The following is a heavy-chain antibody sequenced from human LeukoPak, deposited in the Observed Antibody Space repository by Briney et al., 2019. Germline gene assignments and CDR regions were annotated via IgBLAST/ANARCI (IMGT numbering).Heavy chain of an antibody. CDR1: GFTFSSYA. V-gene: IGHV3-23*01. Sequence: GGSLRLSCAASGFTFSSYAMSWVRQAPGKGLEWVSAVSGSAGSTYYADSVKGRFTISRDNSKNTLYLQMNGLRAEDTAVYYCAVSFYYYYMDVWGKGTTVTVSS. CDR3: AVSFYYYYMDV. J-gene: IGHJ6*03. D-gene: IGHD1-7*01. CDR2: VSGSAGST.